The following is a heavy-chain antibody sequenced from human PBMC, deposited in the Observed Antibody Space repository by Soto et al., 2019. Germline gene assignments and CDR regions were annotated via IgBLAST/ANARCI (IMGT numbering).Heavy chain of an antibody. CDR3: ARAPRGNYGYPSYFDY. CDR1: GYTFTSYA. CDR2: INAGNGNT. D-gene: IGHD3-10*01. J-gene: IGHJ4*02. Sequence: ASVKVSCKASGYTFTSYAMHWVRQAPGQRLEWMGWINAGNGNTKYSQKFQGRVTITRDTSASTAYMELSSLRSEDTAVYYCARAPRGNYGYPSYFDYWGQGTLVTVS. V-gene: IGHV1-3*01.